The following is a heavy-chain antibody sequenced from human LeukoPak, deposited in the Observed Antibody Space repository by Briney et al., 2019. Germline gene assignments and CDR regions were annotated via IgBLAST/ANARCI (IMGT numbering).Heavy chain of an antibody. CDR2: INHSGST. CDR3: ARGSAVVQLWPRQKEFDY. D-gene: IGHD5-18*01. Sequence: SGTLSLTCAVYGGSFIGYYWSWIRQPPGKGLEWIGEINHSGSTNYNPSLKSRVTTSVDTSKNQFSLKLSSVTAADTAVYYCARGSAVVQLWPRQKEFDYWGQGTLVTVSS. J-gene: IGHJ4*02. CDR1: GGSFIGYY. V-gene: IGHV4-34*01.